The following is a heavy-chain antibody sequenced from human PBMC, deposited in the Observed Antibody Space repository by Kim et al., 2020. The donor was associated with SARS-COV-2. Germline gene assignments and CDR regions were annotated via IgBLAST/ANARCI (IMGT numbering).Heavy chain of an antibody. CDR2: INHSGST. CDR3: ARDYITMVRGVIEDYGMDV. D-gene: IGHD3-10*01. CDR1: GGSFSGYY. J-gene: IGHJ6*02. V-gene: IGHV4-34*01. Sequence: SETLSLTCAVYGGSFSGYYWSWIRQPPGKGLEWIGEINHSGSTNYNPSLKSRVTISVDTSKNQFSLKLSSVTAAGTAVYYCARDYITMVRGVIEDYGMDVWGQGTTVTVSS.